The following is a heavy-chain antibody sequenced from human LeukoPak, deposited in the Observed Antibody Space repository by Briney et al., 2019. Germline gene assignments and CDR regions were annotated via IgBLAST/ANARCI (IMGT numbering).Heavy chain of an antibody. CDR3: ARHIGRVLPFDY. CDR2: IYYSGSA. D-gene: IGHD3-10*01. CDR1: GDSISRYY. J-gene: IGHJ4*02. Sequence: SETLCLTCTVSGDSISRYYWSWIRQPPGKGPEWIVHIYYSGSATYNPSLKSRVTISIDTSKNQFSLKLSSVTAADTAMYYCARHIGRVLPFDYWGQGTLVTVSS. V-gene: IGHV4-59*08.